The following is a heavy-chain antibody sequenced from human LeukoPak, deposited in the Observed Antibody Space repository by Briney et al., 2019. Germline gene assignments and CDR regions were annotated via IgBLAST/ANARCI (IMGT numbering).Heavy chain of an antibody. CDR2: FDPEDGET. Sequence: ASVKVSCKVSGYTLTELCMHWVRQAPGKGLEWMGGFDPEDGETIYAQKFQGRVTMTEDTSTDTAYMELSSLRSEDTAVYYCATDRDSSGYYQDRAFDIWGQGTMVTVSS. CDR3: ATDRDSSGYYQDRAFDI. CDR1: GYTLTELC. J-gene: IGHJ3*02. D-gene: IGHD3-22*01. V-gene: IGHV1-24*01.